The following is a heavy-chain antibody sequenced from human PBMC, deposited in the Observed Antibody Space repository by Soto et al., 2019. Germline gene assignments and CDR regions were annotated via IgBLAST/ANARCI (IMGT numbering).Heavy chain of an antibody. CDR3: AMTDCSSTSCYVDY. V-gene: IGHV4-4*02. D-gene: IGHD2-2*01. Sequence: PSETLSLTCAVSGGSISSSNWWSWVRQPPGKGLEWIGEIYHSGSTNYNPSLKSRVTISVDKSKNQFSLKLSSVTAADTAVYYCAMTDCSSTSCYVDYWGQGTLVTVSS. CDR2: IYHSGST. CDR1: GGSISSSNW. J-gene: IGHJ4*02.